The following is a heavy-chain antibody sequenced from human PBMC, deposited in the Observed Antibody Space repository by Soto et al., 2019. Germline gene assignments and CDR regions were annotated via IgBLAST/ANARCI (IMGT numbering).Heavy chain of an antibody. J-gene: IGHJ4*02. Sequence: PGGSLRLSCAVSGFTFSSYAMSRVRQAPGKGLEWVSGISDSGGNTYYADSVKGRFTISRDNSKNTLYLQLNSLSPEDTAVYYCAKGRSGSSTSCYNYWGQGTLVTVSS. D-gene: IGHD2-2*02. CDR3: AKGRSGSSTSCYNY. V-gene: IGHV3-23*01. CDR1: GFTFSSYA. CDR2: ISDSGGNT.